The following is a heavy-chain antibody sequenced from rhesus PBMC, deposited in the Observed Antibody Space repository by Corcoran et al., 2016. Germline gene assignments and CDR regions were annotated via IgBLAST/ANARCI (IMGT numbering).Heavy chain of an antibody. CDR1: GYSISSGYG. V-gene: IGHV4-122*02. D-gene: IGHD1-44*01. CDR2: ISYSGST. CDR3: ARESGGGLGY. Sequence: QLQLQESGPGLVKPSETLSLTCAVSGYSISSGYGWSWIRQPPGQGLEWIGYISYSGSTSYNPSRTSRVTISRDTSKNQCSLKRSSVTAADTAVYYCARESGGGLGYWGQGVLVTVSS. J-gene: IGHJ4*01.